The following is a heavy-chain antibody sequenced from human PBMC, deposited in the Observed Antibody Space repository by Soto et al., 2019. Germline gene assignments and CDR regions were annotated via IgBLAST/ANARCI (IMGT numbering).Heavy chain of an antibody. Sequence: GASVKVSCKASGYTFSSNAMHWVRQAPGQRLEWMGWINAGDGNTKYSQNFQGRVTITRDTSASTAYMELSSLRSEDTAVYYCARGRSLVTTVTPTDYWGQGTLVTVSS. J-gene: IGHJ4*02. CDR2: INAGDGNT. D-gene: IGHD4-17*01. CDR3: ARGRSLVTTVTPTDY. V-gene: IGHV1-3*01. CDR1: GYTFSSNA.